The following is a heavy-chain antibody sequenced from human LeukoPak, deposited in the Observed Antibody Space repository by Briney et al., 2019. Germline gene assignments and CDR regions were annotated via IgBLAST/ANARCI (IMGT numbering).Heavy chain of an antibody. V-gene: IGHV3-23*01. J-gene: IGHJ4*02. D-gene: IGHD3-9*01. CDR3: ARLRYFDWFRSHFDY. CDR2: ISGSGGST. Sequence: GGSLRLSCAASGFTFSSYAMSWVRQAPGKGLEWVSAISGSGGSTYYADSVKGRFTISRDNSKNTLYLQMNSLRAEDMAVYYCARLRYFDWFRSHFDYWGQGTLVTVSS. CDR1: GFTFSSYA.